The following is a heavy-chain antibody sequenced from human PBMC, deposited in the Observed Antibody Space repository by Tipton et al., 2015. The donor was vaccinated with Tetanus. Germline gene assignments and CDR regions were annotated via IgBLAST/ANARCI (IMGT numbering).Heavy chain of an antibody. V-gene: IGHV1-18*01. D-gene: IGHD6-25*01. Sequence: QLVQSGSEMKEPGASVKVSCKASGYNFVNFGISWVRQAPGQGLEWMGWISAYNGKTKYAQRLQGRVTMTTDRSASTAYMDLRRLRSDDTAVYYCARVQEQRIYYYGMDVWGQGTTVTVSS. CDR2: ISAYNGKT. CDR3: ARVQEQRIYYYGMDV. CDR1: GYNFVNFG. J-gene: IGHJ6*02.